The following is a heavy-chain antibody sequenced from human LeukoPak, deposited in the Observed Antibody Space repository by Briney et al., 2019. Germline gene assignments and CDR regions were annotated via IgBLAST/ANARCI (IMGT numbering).Heavy chain of an antibody. J-gene: IGHJ1*01. CDR2: ISTNTGNP. CDR1: GYTFTDYY. Sequence: ASVKVSCKASGYTFTDYYMNWVRQAPGQGLELMGWISTNTGNPTYAQGFTGRFVFSLDTSVSTAYLQISNLKAEDTAVYYCARDYTLTLGTTTYFQHWGQGTLVIVSS. V-gene: IGHV7-4-1*02. CDR3: ARDYTLTLGTTTYFQH. D-gene: IGHD1-7*01.